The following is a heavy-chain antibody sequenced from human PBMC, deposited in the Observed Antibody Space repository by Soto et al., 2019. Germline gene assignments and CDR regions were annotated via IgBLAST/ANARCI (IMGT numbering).Heavy chain of an antibody. Sequence: QVQVVQSGAEVKKPGASVKVSCKASGYTFTSYGISWVRQAPGQGLEWMGWISAYNGNTKYAQKLQGRVTMTTDTSTSKANRELRSLRSEDTAVYYCARDLTPGVVNHWGKGPLVTASS. CDR3: ARDLTPGVVNH. V-gene: IGHV1-18*01. D-gene: IGHD3-22*01. CDR2: ISAYNGNT. J-gene: IGHJ5*02. CDR1: GYTFTSYG.